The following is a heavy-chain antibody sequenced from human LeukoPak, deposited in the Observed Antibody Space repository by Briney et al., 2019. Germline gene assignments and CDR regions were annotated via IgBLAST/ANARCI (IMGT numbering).Heavy chain of an antibody. Sequence: PGGSLRLSCAASGFTFSSYSMNWVRQAPGKGLEWVSSISSSSSYIYYADSGKGRFTISRDNAKNSLYLQMNSLRAEDTAVHYCARLASSSSSDYWGQGTLVTVSS. V-gene: IGHV3-21*01. CDR1: GFTFSSYS. CDR3: ARLASSSSSDY. J-gene: IGHJ4*02. D-gene: IGHD6-6*01. CDR2: ISSSSSYI.